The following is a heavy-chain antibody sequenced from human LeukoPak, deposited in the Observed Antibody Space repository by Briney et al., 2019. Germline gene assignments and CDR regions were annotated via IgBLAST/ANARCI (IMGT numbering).Heavy chain of an antibody. CDR2: IYYSGST. CDR3: ARLSIAAAGGY. J-gene: IGHJ4*02. V-gene: IGHV4-39*01. Sequence: SETLSLTCTVSGGSISSSSYYWGWIRQPPGKGLEWIGSIYYSGSTYYNPSLKSRVTISVDTSKNQFSLKLSSVTAADTPVYYCARLSIAAAGGYWGQGTLVTVSS. CDR1: GGSISSSSYY. D-gene: IGHD6-13*01.